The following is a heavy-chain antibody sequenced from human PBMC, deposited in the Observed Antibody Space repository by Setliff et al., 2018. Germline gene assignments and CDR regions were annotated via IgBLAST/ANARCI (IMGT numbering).Heavy chain of an antibody. V-gene: IGHV3-74*01. Sequence: PGGSLRLSCAASEFTLSTYWIHWVRQAPRKGLVWVSRINSDGSTTTYADSVKGRFTISRDNGKNTVYLQMSSLRAEDTAMYYCVKCSSWHGHYPHFNYWGQGTLVTVSS. D-gene: IGHD4-17*01. CDR3: VKCSSWHGHYPHFNY. J-gene: IGHJ4*02. CDR1: EFTLSTYW. CDR2: INSDGSTT.